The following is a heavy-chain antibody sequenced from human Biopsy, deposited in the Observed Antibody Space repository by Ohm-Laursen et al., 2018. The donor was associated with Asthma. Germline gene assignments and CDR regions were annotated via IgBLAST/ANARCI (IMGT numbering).Heavy chain of an antibody. CDR3: ARGGLHYYEYYGMDV. CDR2: ISYDGRNT. CDR1: GFTFDNYT. J-gene: IGHJ6*02. V-gene: IGHV3-30*04. Sequence: SLRLSCTASGFTFDNYTMHWVRQAPGKGLEWVTIISYDGRNTYYADSVEGRFTISRDNSKNTLFLQMSSLRPEDTAVYYCARGGLHYYEYYGMDVWGQGTTVTVSS. D-gene: IGHD2-21*02.